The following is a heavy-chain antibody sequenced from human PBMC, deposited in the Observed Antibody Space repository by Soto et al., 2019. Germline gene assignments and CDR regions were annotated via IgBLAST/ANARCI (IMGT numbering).Heavy chain of an antibody. Sequence: GASVKVSCKTSGYTFTTYFIHWVRQAPGQGLEWLGWINVDSGDTKSADGFKGRVTLTRDTSISTAYMELSSLRSDDTAVYYCAREGLSGTLVVYFDRWGQGTVVTVSS. D-gene: IGHD1-1*01. CDR1: GYTFTTYF. V-gene: IGHV1-2*07. J-gene: IGHJ4*02. CDR2: INVDSGDT. CDR3: AREGLSGTLVVYFDR.